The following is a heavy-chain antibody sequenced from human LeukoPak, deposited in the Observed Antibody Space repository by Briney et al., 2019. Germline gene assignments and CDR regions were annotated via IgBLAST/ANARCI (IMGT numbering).Heavy chain of an antibody. CDR3: GKHDSSSYY. CDR1: GFIFSTYG. V-gene: IGHV3-30*02. CDR2: LRSDETDH. D-gene: IGHD3-22*01. J-gene: IGHJ4*02. Sequence: GGSLRLSCAASGFIFSTYGMHWVRQAPGKGLEWVAFLRSDETDHHYADSVQGRFTISRDNSKSTLFLQMNSLGAEDTAVYYCGKHDSSSYYWGQGTLVTVSS.